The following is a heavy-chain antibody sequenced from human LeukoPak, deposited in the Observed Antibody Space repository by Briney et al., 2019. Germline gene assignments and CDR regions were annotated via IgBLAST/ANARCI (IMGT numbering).Heavy chain of an antibody. D-gene: IGHD2-8*01. V-gene: IGHV3-74*01. CDR3: ARCTRKDIVLIRVHYYYYYMDV. Sequence: PGGSLRLSCAASGFTFSSYWMHWVRQAPGKGLVWVSRINSDGSSTSYADSVKGRFTISRDNAKNTLYLQMNSLRAEDTAVYYCARCTRKDIVLIRVHYYYYYMDVWGKGTTVTVSS. CDR2: INSDGSST. CDR1: GFTFSSYW. J-gene: IGHJ6*03.